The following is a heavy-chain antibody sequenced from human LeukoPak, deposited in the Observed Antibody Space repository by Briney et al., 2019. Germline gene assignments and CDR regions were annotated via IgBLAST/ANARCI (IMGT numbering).Heavy chain of an antibody. J-gene: IGHJ5*02. Sequence: GGSLRLSCAASGFTVSSNYMSWVRQAPGKGLEWVSVIYSGGSTYYADSVKGRFTISRDNSKNTLYLQMNSLTAEDTAVYYCARDHNYYDSSGYYLWGQGTLVTVSS. CDR2: IYSGGST. D-gene: IGHD3-22*01. CDR1: GFTVSSNY. CDR3: ARDHNYYDSSGYYL. V-gene: IGHV3-66*01.